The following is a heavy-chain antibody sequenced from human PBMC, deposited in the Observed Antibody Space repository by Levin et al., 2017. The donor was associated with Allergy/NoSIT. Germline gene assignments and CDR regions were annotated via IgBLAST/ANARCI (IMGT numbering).Heavy chain of an antibody. J-gene: IGHJ4*02. CDR1: GFTVSNNY. CDR2: IYSGGST. Sequence: GGSLRLSCAASGFTVSNNYMSWVRQAPGKGLEWVSVIYSGGSTYYADSVKGRFTISRDNSKNTLYLQMNSLRAEDTAVYYCARVRNILWFGELSGTYFDYWGQGTLVTVSS. V-gene: IGHV3-66*01. CDR3: ARVRNILWFGELSGTYFDY. D-gene: IGHD3-10*01.